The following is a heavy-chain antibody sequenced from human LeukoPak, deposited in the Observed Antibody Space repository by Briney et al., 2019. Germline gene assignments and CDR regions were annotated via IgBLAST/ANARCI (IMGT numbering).Heavy chain of an antibody. D-gene: IGHD3-9*01. V-gene: IGHV4-39*01. Sequence: SETLSLTCAVSGGSASDTTYYWGWIRQPPGKGLEWIGNVYYSGSTYYNPSLRSRVTLSVDTSKNQFSLKMISATAADTAVYYCARLRKGRYFDYIFDFWGQGSLVTVSS. CDR2: VYYSGST. CDR1: GGSASDTTYY. CDR3: ARLRKGRYFDYIFDF. J-gene: IGHJ4*02.